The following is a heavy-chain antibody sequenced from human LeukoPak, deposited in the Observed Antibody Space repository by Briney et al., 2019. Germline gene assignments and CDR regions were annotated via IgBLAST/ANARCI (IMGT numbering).Heavy chain of an antibody. D-gene: IGHD3-10*01. CDR3: ARGGYYGSGSDFRFDP. V-gene: IGHV4-59*01. CDR1: GGSISSYY. Sequence: SETLSLTCTVSGGSISSYYWSWIRQSPGKGLEWIGYIYYSESTYYKPSLKSRVTISVDTSKNQFSLKLSSVTAADTAVYYCARGGYYGSGSDFRFDPWGQGTLVTVSS. J-gene: IGHJ5*02. CDR2: IYYSEST.